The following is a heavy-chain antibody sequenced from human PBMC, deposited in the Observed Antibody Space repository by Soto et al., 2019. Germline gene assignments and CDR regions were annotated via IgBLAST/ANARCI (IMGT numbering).Heavy chain of an antibody. CDR1: GYTFSTHG. CDR3: ARVLGYCRSGTCYREWFDP. Sequence: QVQLVQSGAEVKKPGASVKVSCKASGYTFSTHGISWVRQVPGQGLEWMGWVRGDNGHRNYAQSLQGRVTMTTDTSTNTAYMELRSLRSDDTAVYSCARVLGYCRSGTCYREWFDPWGQGTLVTVSS. CDR2: VRGDNGHR. J-gene: IGHJ5*02. V-gene: IGHV1-18*01. D-gene: IGHD2-15*01.